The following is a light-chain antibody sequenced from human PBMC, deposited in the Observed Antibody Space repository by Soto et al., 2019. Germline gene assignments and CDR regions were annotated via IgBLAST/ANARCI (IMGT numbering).Light chain of an antibody. CDR3: CSYGGRYRVWV. Sequence: QSVLTQPPSVSGAPGQRVTISCTGSSSNIGAGYDVHWYQQLPGTAPKLLIYGNSNRPSGVPDRFSGSKSGTSASLAITGLQAEDEADYYCCSYGGRYRVWVFGGGTKLTVL. J-gene: IGLJ3*02. CDR1: SSNIGAGYD. V-gene: IGLV1-40*01. CDR2: GNS.